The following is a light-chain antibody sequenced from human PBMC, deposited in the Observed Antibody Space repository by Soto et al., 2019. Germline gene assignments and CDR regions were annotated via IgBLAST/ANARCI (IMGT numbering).Light chain of an antibody. V-gene: IGKV3-15*01. CDR1: QTVGTN. J-gene: IGKJ3*01. CDR3: QQYNKWPLFT. Sequence: EAVMTQSPVTLSVSPGERATLSCRASQTVGTNVAWYQQKPGQAPRLLIYATSTRATGIPARFSGSGSGTEFTLTISSLQSEDFAVYYCQQYNKWPLFTFGPGNKVDMK. CDR2: ATS.